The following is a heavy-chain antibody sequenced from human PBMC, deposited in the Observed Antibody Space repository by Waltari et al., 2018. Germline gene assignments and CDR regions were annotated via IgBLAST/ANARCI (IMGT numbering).Heavy chain of an antibody. Sequence: EVQLVESGGGFVQPGGSLKLSCAASGFTFSGSAMHWVRQASGKGLEWVGRIRSKANSYATAYAASVKGRFTISRDDSKNTAYLQMNSLKTEDTAVYYCIARGAVAGKFVDYWGQGTLVTVSS. D-gene: IGHD6-19*01. CDR1: GFTFSGSA. CDR2: IRSKANSYAT. J-gene: IGHJ4*02. V-gene: IGHV3-73*01. CDR3: IARGAVAGKFVDY.